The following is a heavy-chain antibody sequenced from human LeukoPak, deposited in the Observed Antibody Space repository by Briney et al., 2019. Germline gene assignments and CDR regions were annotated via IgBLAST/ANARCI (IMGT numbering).Heavy chain of an antibody. CDR2: IYHSGST. D-gene: IGHD1-26*01. CDR3: ASVVGATSPFDY. V-gene: IGHV4-38-2*01. CDR1: GYPISSGYY. J-gene: IGHJ4*02. Sequence: SETLSLTCAVSGYPISSGYYWGWIRQPPGKGLEWIGSIYHSGSTHYNPSLKSRVTISVDTSKNQFSLKLSSVTAADTAVYYCASVVGATSPFDYWGQGTLVTVSS.